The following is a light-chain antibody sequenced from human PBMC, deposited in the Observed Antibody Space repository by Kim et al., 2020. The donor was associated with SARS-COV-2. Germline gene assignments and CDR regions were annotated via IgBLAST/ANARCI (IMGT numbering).Light chain of an antibody. CDR1: QSLLHTNGYNY. J-gene: IGKJ4*01. CDR2: LAS. V-gene: IGKV2-28*01. CDR3: KQASQTPLT. Sequence: DIVMTQSPLFLSVTPGEPASISCRSSQSLLHTNGYNYLDWYVQKPGQSPQLLIFLASYRASGVPDRFSGSASGTDFTLKISRVEAEDVGIYCKQASQTPLTFGGGTKVDIK.